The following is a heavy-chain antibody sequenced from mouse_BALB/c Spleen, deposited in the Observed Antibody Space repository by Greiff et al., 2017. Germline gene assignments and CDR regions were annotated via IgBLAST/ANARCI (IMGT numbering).Heavy chain of an antibody. CDR1: GYTFTDYA. Sequence: QVQLKQSGAELVRPGVSVKISCKGSGYTFTDYAMHWVKQSHAKSLEWIGVISTYYGDASYNQKFKGKATMTVDKSSSTAYMELARLTSEDSAIYYCARAYDYDGTCDYWGQGTTLTVSS. V-gene: IGHV1S137*01. J-gene: IGHJ2*01. CDR2: ISTYYGDA. D-gene: IGHD2-4*01. CDR3: ARAYDYDGTCDY.